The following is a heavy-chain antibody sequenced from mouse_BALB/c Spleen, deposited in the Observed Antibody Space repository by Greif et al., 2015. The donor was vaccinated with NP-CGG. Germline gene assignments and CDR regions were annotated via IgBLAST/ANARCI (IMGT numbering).Heavy chain of an antibody. Sequence: VQLKQSGAELVKPGASVKLSCTASGFNIIDTYMHWVKQRPEQGLEWIGRIDPANGNTKYDPKFQGKATITADTSSNTAYLQLSSLTSEDTAVYYCARYGNYVYFDVWGAGTTVTVS. CDR3: ARYGNYVYFDV. J-gene: IGHJ1*01. CDR1: GFNIIDTY. D-gene: IGHD2-1*01. CDR2: IDPANGNT. V-gene: IGHV14-3*02.